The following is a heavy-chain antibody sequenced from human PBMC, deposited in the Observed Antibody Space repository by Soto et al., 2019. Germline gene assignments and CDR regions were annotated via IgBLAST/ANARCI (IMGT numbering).Heavy chain of an antibody. CDR2: ITGSGGVM. V-gene: IGHV3-48*03. CDR3: AKVAPFILGSPF. J-gene: IGHJ4*02. Sequence: LRLSCTASGFDFSGSEMNWFRQAPGKGLEWVAYITGSGGVMFHADSVKGRFSISRDNAKNSLFLEMSDLTADDTGVYYCAKVAPFILGSPFWGQGTLVTVSS. CDR1: GFDFSGSE. D-gene: IGHD2-21*01.